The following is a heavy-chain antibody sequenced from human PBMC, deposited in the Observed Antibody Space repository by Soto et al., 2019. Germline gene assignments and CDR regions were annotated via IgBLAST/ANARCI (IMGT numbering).Heavy chain of an antibody. CDR3: ARRYSCSSVFYYYFGMDG. D-gene: IGHD6-6*01. Sequence: ASVKVSCKASGYTFTSYCISWVRQAPGQGLEWMGWISAYNGNTNYAQKLQGRVTMTTDTSTSTAYMELRSLRSDDTAVYYCARRYSCSSVFYYYFGMDGWGQGTTVTGSS. J-gene: IGHJ6*02. CDR1: GYTFTSYC. CDR2: ISAYNGNT. V-gene: IGHV1-18*01.